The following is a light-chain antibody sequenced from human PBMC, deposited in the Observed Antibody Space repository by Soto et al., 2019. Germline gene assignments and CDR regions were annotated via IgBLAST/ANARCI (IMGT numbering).Light chain of an antibody. CDR3: QQANSFPLT. CDR1: QSISRY. Sequence: DSVIIDSPSSLSASVGDTITITCRASQSISRYLNWYQHKPGKAPKLLINAASSLERGVPSRFSGGGSGTDFTLTISSLQPEDFATYYCQQANSFPLTFGGGTKA. V-gene: IGKV1-39*01. CDR2: AAS. J-gene: IGKJ4*01.